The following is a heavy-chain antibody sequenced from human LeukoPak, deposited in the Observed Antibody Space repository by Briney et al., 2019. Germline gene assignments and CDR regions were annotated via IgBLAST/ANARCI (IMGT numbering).Heavy chain of an antibody. CDR2: ISGRSDRT. CDR3: AKGGYCSSTSCYVGWFDP. D-gene: IGHD2-2*01. V-gene: IGHV3-23*01. CDR1: GFTFNRYT. Sequence: GGSLRLSCTASGFTFNRYTMNWVRQAPGKGLEWVSGISGRSDRTYYADSVKGRFTISRDNSKNTLYLQMNSLTAEDTAVYYCAKGGYCSSTSCYVGWFDPWGQGTLVTVSS. J-gene: IGHJ5*02.